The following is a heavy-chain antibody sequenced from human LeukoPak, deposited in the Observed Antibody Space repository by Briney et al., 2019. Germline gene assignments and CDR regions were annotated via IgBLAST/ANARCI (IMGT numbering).Heavy chain of an antibody. CDR2: TNHRGST. CDR1: GGSLSGYY. V-gene: IGHV4-34*01. J-gene: IGHJ4*02. D-gene: IGHD3-22*01. CDR3: ARAYSSGYYMDY. Sequence: PSETLSLTCAVYGGSLSGYYWSWIRQPPGKGLEWIGETNHRGSTNYNPSLKSRVTISGDTSKNQFYLKLNSVTAADTAVYYCARAYSSGYYMDYWGQGTLVTVSS.